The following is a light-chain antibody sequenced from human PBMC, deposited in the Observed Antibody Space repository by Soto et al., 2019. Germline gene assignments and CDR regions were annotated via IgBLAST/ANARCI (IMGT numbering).Light chain of an antibody. CDR1: QSISSW. CDR3: QQVYGHPPA. CDR2: GAS. V-gene: IGKV1-5*01. Sequence: DIQMTQSPSTLSASVGDIVTITCRASQSISSWLAWYQQKPGKAPSLLMYGASTLQSGVPSRFSGSGSGTEFTLTISSLQPEDVATYFCQQVYGHPPAFGPGTRLEI. J-gene: IGKJ5*01.